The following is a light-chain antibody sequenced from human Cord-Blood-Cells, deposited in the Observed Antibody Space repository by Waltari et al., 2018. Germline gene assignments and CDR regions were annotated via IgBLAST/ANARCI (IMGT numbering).Light chain of an antibody. Sequence: QSVLTQPPSVSGATGQRVTISCTGSSSTLGSGYALHWYQQLAGTAPQLLIYGNSNRPAGVPDRFSGSKSGTSASRAITGLQAEDEADYYCQSYDSSLSGWVFGGGTKLTVL. CDR3: QSYDSSLSGWV. CDR1: SSTLGSGYA. CDR2: GNS. J-gene: IGLJ3*02. V-gene: IGLV1-40*01.